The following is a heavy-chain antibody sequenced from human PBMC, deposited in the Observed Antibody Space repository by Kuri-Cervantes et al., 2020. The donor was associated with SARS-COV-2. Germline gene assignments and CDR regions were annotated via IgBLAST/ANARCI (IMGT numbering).Heavy chain of an antibody. D-gene: IGHD6-6*01. CDR1: GGSISSSSYY. V-gene: IGHV4-39*07. Sequence: GSLRLSCTVSGGSISSSSYYWGWIRQPPGKGLEWIGYIYHSGSTYYNPSLKSRVTISVDRSKNQFSLKLSSVTAADTAVYYCARGNSSSGFDYWGQGTLVTVSS. J-gene: IGHJ4*02. CDR2: IYHSGST. CDR3: ARGNSSSGFDY.